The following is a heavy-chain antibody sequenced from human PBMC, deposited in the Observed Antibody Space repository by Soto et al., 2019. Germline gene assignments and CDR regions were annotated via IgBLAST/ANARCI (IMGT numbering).Heavy chain of an antibody. CDR2: ITGSGGST. Sequence: EVQLLESGGGLVQPGGSLRLSCAASGFTFSTYAMDWVRQAPGKGLEWVSVITGSGGSTYYADSVKGRFTISRDNSKNTLYLQMNSLRAEDTAVYYCAKGYYASGTSLAGFDIWGQGTMVTVS. J-gene: IGHJ3*02. CDR1: GFTFSTYA. D-gene: IGHD3-10*01. V-gene: IGHV3-23*01. CDR3: AKGYYASGTSLAGFDI.